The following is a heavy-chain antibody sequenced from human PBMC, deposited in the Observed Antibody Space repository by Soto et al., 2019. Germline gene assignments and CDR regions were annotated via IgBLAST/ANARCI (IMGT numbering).Heavy chain of an antibody. V-gene: IGHV1-18*04. Sequence: DSVKVSYKASGYTFTSYGISWVRQAPGQGLEWMGWISAYNGNTNYAQKLQGRVTMTTDTSTSTAYMELRSLRSDDTAVYYCEREKRRSSSAMYDYWGQGTRVTVPS. J-gene: IGHJ4*02. CDR3: EREKRRSSSAMYDY. CDR2: ISAYNGNT. D-gene: IGHD6-6*01. CDR1: GYTFTSYG.